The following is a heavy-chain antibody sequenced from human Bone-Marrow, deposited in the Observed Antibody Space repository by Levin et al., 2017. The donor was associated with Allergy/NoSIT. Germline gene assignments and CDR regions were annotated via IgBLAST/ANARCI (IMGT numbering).Heavy chain of an antibody. V-gene: IGHV3-21*01. CDR2: ISSSSSYI. CDR3: ARELGELGYQLLSDYYYYGMDV. Sequence: PGESLKISCAASGFTFSSYSMNWVRQAPGKGLEWVSSISSSSSYIYYADSVKGRFTISRDNAKNSLYLQMNSLRAEDTAVYYCARELGELGYQLLSDYYYYGMDVWGQGTTVTVSS. J-gene: IGHJ6*02. CDR1: GFTFSSYS. D-gene: IGHD2-2*01.